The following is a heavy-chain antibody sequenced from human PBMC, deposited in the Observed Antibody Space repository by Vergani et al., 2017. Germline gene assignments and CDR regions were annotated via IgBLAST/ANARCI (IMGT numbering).Heavy chain of an antibody. D-gene: IGHD6-19*01. CDR1: GYTFTSYG. CDR2: IIPILGTA. Sequence: QVQLVQSGAEVKKPGASVKVSCKASGYTFTSYGISWVRQAPGQGLEWMGRIIPILGTANYAQKFQGRVTITADESTSTAYMELSSLRSEDTAVYYCATVAGTGGTGARGYYYYYYYMDVWGKGTTVTVSS. J-gene: IGHJ6*03. CDR3: ATVAGTGGTGARGYYYYYYYMDV. V-gene: IGHV1-69*11.